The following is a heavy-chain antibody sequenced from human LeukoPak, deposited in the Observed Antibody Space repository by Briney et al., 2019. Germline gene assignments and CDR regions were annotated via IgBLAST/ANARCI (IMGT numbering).Heavy chain of an antibody. CDR1: GYTFTSYD. J-gene: IGHJ3*02. Sequence: GASVKVSCKASGYTFTSYDINWVRQATGQGLEWMGWMNPNSGNTGYAQKFQGRVTMTRDTSISTAYMELSRLRSDDTAVYYCARGDPTYSSFYFDDAFDIWGQGTMVTISS. D-gene: IGHD6-6*01. V-gene: IGHV1-8*01. CDR3: ARGDPTYSSFYFDDAFDI. CDR2: MNPNSGNT.